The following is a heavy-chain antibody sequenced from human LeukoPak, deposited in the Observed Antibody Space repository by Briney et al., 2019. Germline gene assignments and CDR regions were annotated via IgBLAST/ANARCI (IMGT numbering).Heavy chain of an antibody. CDR1: GGSISSSSYY. J-gene: IGHJ4*02. Sequence: PSETLSLTCTVSGGSISSSSYYWGWIRQPPGKGVEWIGCIYYSGSTYYNPSLKSRVTISVYTYKNQFSQKLTSVSAADTAVYYCARGLRFLEWLANPDYWGQGTLVTVSS. CDR3: ARGLRFLEWLANPDY. D-gene: IGHD3-3*01. V-gene: IGHV4-39*01. CDR2: IYYSGST.